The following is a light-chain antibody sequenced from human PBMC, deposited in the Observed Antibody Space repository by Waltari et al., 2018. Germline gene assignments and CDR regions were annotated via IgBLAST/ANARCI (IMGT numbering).Light chain of an antibody. CDR1: QSLSTNF. J-gene: IGKJ1*01. Sequence: EIVVTQSPGTLSFSPGERATLSCKASQSLSTNFLGWYQQKPGQAPRLLMYATSRRATGTPDRFSGSGSGTDFTLTISRLEPEDSAVYYCHYYGSYMWTFGQGTKVEIK. CDR3: HYYGSYMWT. V-gene: IGKV3-20*01. CDR2: ATS.